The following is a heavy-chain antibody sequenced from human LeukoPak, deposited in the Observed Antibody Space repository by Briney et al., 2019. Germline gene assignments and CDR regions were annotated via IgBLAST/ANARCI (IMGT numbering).Heavy chain of an antibody. CDR2: IYYSGST. V-gene: IGHV4-39*01. CDR1: GGSISSSSYY. Sequence: NPSETLSLTCTVSGGSISSSSYYWGWIRQPPGKGLEWIGSIYYSGSTYYNPSLKSRVTISVDTSKNQFSLKLSSVTAADTAVYYCARRDGGYSSSWPQYNWFDPWSQGTLVTVSS. D-gene: IGHD6-13*01. CDR3: ARRDGGYSSSWPQYNWFDP. J-gene: IGHJ5*02.